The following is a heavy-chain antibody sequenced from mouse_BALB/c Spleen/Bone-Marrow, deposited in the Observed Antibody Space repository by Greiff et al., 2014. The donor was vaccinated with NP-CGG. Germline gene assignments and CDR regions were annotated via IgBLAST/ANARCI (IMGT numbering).Heavy chain of an antibody. CDR3: ARFPYDYGGGDY. CDR2: IDPANGNT. D-gene: IGHD2-4*01. V-gene: IGHV14-3*02. J-gene: IGHJ2*01. Sequence: EVQLQQSGAELVKPGASVKLSCTASGFNIKDTYMHWVKQRPEQGLEWIGRIDPANGNTKYDPKFQGKATITADTSSNTAYLQLSSLTSEDTVVYYCARFPYDYGGGDYWGQGTTLTVSS. CDR1: GFNIKDTY.